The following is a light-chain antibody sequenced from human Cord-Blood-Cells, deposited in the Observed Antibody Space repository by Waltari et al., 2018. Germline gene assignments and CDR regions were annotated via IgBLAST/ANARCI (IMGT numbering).Light chain of an antibody. Sequence: DIVMPQSPLSLPVTPGEPASISCRSSQSLLHSNGYNYLDWYLQKPGQSPQLLIYLGSNRASGVPDRFSGSGSGTVFTLRISRVEAEDVGVYYCMQALQTPGTFGQGTKLEIK. J-gene: IGKJ2*02. V-gene: IGKV2-28*01. CDR1: QSLLHSNGYNY. CDR2: LGS. CDR3: MQALQTPGT.